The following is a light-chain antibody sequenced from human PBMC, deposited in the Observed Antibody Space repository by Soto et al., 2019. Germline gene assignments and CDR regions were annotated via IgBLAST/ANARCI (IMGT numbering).Light chain of an antibody. CDR2: KAS. CDR1: QTISSW. CDR3: QHYNSYSEA. V-gene: IGKV1-5*03. J-gene: IGKJ1*01. Sequence: DIQMTQSPSTLSGPVGDRVTITCRARQTISSWLAWYQQKPGKAPKLLIYKASTLKSGVPSRFSGGRSGTEFTLTISSLQPDDFATYYCQHYNSYSEAFGQGTKVELK.